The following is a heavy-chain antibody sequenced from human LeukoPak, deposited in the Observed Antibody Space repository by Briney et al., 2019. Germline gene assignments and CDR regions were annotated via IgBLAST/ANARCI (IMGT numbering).Heavy chain of an antibody. CDR1: GYSFTSYW. CDR3: ARQSKTLTYYYDSSGYYYFDY. V-gene: IGHV5-51*01. CDR2: IYPGDSDT. D-gene: IGHD3-22*01. Sequence: PGESLKISCKGSGYSFTSYWIGWVRQMPGKGLEWMGIIYPGDSDTRYSPSFQGQVTISADKSISTAYLQWSSLKASDTAMYYCARQSKTLTYYYDSSGYYYFDYWGQGTLVTVSS. J-gene: IGHJ4*02.